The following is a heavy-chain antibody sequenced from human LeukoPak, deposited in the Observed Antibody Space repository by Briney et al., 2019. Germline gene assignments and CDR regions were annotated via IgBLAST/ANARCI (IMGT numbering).Heavy chain of an antibody. V-gene: IGHV1-2*02. CDR3: ARSRLSPYYYYYMDV. CDR2: INPNSGGT. J-gene: IGHJ6*03. D-gene: IGHD3-16*01. CDR1: GYTFTGYY. Sequence: GASVKVSCKASGYTFTGYYMHWVRQAPGQGLEWMGWINPNSGGTNYAQKFQGRVTMARDTSISTAYMELSRLRSDDTAAYYCARSRLSPYYYYYMDVWGKGTTVTVSS.